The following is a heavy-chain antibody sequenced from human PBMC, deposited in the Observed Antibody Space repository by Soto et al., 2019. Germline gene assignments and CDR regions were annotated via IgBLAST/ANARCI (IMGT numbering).Heavy chain of an antibody. Sequence: QVPLVKSGAEVKKPGASVKVSCKASGYTFTSYGISWVRQAPGHGLEWMGWISAYNGNTNYAQKLQGRVTMTTDTSTSTAYMELRSLRSDDTAVYYCARDLQGAAATSNYFDYWGQGTLVTVSS. CDR3: ARDLQGAAATSNYFDY. J-gene: IGHJ4*02. CDR1: GYTFTSYG. D-gene: IGHD2-15*01. CDR2: ISAYNGNT. V-gene: IGHV1-18*01.